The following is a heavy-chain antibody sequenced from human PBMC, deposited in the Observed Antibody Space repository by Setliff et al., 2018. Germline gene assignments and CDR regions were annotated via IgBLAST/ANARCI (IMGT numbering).Heavy chain of an antibody. Sequence: GASVKVSCKASGYTFTDDYMYWVKQAPGKGLEWMGRIDPEDGKTVYAKKFQGRVIISADTSIDTVYLEIDSLRSEDTAVYYCAFRRGYIYGLDNWGQGTLVTVSS. CDR2: IDPEDGKT. CDR1: GYTFTDDY. J-gene: IGHJ4*02. D-gene: IGHD5-18*01. CDR3: AFRRGYIYGLDN. V-gene: IGHV1-69-2*01.